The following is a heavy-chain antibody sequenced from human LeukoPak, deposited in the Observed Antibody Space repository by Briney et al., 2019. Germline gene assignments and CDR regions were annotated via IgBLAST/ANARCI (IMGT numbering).Heavy chain of an antibody. D-gene: IGHD2-2*01. Sequence: GGSLRLSCAASGFTFSSYSMNWVRQAPGKGLEWVSYISSSSSTIYYADSVKGRLTISRDNAKNSLYLQMNSLRAEDTAVYYCASQLGYCSSTSCYADYYYMDVWGKGTTVTVSS. J-gene: IGHJ6*03. CDR2: ISSSSSTI. CDR3: ASQLGYCSSTSCYADYYYMDV. V-gene: IGHV3-48*04. CDR1: GFTFSSYS.